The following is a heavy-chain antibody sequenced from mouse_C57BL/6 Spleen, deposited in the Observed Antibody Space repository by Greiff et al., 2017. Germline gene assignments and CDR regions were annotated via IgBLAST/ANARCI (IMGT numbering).Heavy chain of an antibody. V-gene: IGHV1-22*01. CDR3: ARKEDTTGTFAY. CDR1: GYTFTDYN. J-gene: IGHJ3*01. Sequence: VQLQQSGPELVKPGASVKMSCKASGYTFTDYNMHWVKQSHGKSLEWIGYINPNNGGTSYNQKFKGKATLTVNKSSSTAYMELRSLTSEDSAVYYCARKEDTTGTFAYWGKGTLVTVSA. D-gene: IGHD4-1*01. CDR2: INPNNGGT.